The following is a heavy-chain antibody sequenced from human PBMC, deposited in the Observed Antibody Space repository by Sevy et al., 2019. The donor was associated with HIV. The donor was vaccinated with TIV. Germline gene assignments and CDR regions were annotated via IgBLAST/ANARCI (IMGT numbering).Heavy chain of an antibody. Sequence: GGSLRLSCTTSGFSFGDYAMSWFRQAPGKGLEWVGFIRSKAFGGTSEYAASVQGRFTISRDDSKSIAYLQMNRLKTEDTAVYYRTRDPVGPIPGDYWGQGTLVTVSS. D-gene: IGHD1-26*01. CDR2: IRSKAFGGTS. CDR3: TRDPVGPIPGDY. CDR1: GFSFGDYA. V-gene: IGHV3-49*03. J-gene: IGHJ4*02.